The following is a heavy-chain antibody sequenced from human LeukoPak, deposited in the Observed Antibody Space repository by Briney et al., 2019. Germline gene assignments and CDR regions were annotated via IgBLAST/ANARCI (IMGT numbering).Heavy chain of an antibody. V-gene: IGHV1-2*02. CDR2: INPNSGGT. CDR3: AREAGFRGAFDI. Sequence: GASVTVSCKASGYTFTSYYMHWVRQAPGQGLEWMGWINPNSGGTNYAQKLQGRVTMTTDTSTSTAYMELRSLRSDDTAVYYCAREAGFRGAFDIWGQGTMVTVSS. D-gene: IGHD6-25*01. CDR1: GYTFTSYY. J-gene: IGHJ3*02.